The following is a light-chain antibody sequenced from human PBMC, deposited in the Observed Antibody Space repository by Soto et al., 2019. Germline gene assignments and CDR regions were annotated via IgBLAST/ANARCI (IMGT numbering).Light chain of an antibody. Sequence: EIVMTQSPATLSVSPGEGATLSCRASQSVASNLAWYQQKPGQAPRLLIYGVSIRATGFPARFSGSGSGTEFTLTINSLQSEDFAVYYCQQYNDWPPYTFGQGTKLEIK. J-gene: IGKJ2*01. CDR3: QQYNDWPPYT. CDR1: QSVASN. V-gene: IGKV3-15*01. CDR2: GVS.